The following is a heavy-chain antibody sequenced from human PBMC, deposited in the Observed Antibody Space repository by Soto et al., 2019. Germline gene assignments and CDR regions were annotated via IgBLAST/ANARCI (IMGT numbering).Heavy chain of an antibody. D-gene: IGHD4-4*01. V-gene: IGHV3-48*03. CDR3: TRIHNNYNAVHFDF. Sequence: PGWSLRLSCGASGFTFSYFEMNWVRQAPGKGLEWVAYIGGSGGTTHYADSVRGRFTISRDNAKNSLYLEMNNLRAADTAIYYCTRIHNNYNAVHFDFWGQGTQVTLSA. CDR1: GFTFSYFE. CDR2: IGGSGGTT. J-gene: IGHJ4*02.